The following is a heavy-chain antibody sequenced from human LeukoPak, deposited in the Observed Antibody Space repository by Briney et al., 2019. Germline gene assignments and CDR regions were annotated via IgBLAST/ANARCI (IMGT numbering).Heavy chain of an antibody. CDR2: ISSTGGTT. D-gene: IGHD5-12*01. Sequence: GGSLRLSCAASGFTFSSYSMNWVRQAPGKGLEWVSSISSTGGTTYYADSVKGRFTISRDNSKNTLYLQMNSLKTEDTAVYYCTTLDSGYDRGYYYYYMDVWGKGTTVTVSS. J-gene: IGHJ6*03. CDR1: GFTFSSYS. CDR3: TTLDSGYDRGYYYYYMDV. V-gene: IGHV3-23*01.